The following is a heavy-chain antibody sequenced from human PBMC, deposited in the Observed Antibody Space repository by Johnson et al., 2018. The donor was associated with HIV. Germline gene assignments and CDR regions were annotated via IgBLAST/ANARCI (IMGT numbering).Heavy chain of an antibody. D-gene: IGHD2-21*01. CDR3: TRGRHSLDAFDV. Sequence: VQLVESGGGLVEPGGSLRLSCAASGFTFSSYWMHWVRQAPGKGLVWVSRINSDGSRTDYADSVKGRFTISRDNAKNTLYLQMNSLRAEDTAVYYCTRGRHSLDAFDVWGQGTMVTVSS. J-gene: IGHJ3*01. CDR2: INSDGSRT. CDR1: GFTFSSYW. V-gene: IGHV3-74*02.